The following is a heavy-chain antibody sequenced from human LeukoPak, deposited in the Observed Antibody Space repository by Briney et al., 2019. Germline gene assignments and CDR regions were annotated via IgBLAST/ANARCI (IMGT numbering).Heavy chain of an antibody. V-gene: IGHV3-64D*06. CDR1: GFTFNKYA. D-gene: IGHD3-22*01. CDR3: VKDFYYDNSGYYRSFDH. J-gene: IGHJ4*02. CDR2: MSSRGGRT. Sequence: PGGSLRLSCSGSGFTFNKYAMYWVRQAPGKGLEYVSAMSSRGGRTYYADSVKGRFTISRDNSKNTLYLQMSCLKPEDTAVYFCVKDFYYDNSGYYRSFDHWGQGTLVTVSS.